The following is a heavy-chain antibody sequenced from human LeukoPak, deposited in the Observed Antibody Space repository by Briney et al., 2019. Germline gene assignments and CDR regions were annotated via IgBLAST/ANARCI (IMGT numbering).Heavy chain of an antibody. D-gene: IGHD2-15*01. J-gene: IGHJ4*02. CDR3: AKVDVVVAATHFDY. Sequence: GGSLRLSCAASGFTFSSYGMHWVRQAPGKGLEWVAFIRYDGSNKYYADSVKGRFTISRDNSKNRLYLQMNSLIAEDTAVYYCAKVDVVVAATHFDYWGQGTLVTVSS. V-gene: IGHV3-30*02. CDR1: GFTFSSYG. CDR2: IRYDGSNK.